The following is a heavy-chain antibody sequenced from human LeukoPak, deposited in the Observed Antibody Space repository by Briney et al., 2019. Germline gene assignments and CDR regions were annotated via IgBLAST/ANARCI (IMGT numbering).Heavy chain of an antibody. D-gene: IGHD1-26*01. V-gene: IGHV3-9*01. Sequence: GGSLRLSCAASGFTFDDYAMHWVRQAPGKGLEWVSGISWNSGSIGYADSVKGRFTISRDNAKNSLYLQMNSLRAEDTAVYYCAAGGSYYAVSAFDIWGQGTMVTVSS. CDR2: ISWNSGSI. CDR1: GFTFDDYA. CDR3: AAGGSYYAVSAFDI. J-gene: IGHJ3*02.